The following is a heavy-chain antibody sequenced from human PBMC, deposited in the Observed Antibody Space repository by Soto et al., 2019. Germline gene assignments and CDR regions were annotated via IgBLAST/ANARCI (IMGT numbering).Heavy chain of an antibody. D-gene: IGHD6-6*01. V-gene: IGHV1-69*13. J-gene: IGHJ6*02. CDR1: GGTFSSYA. CDR3: ARDLSEYSSSSGYGMDV. CDR2: IIPIFGTA. Sequence: ASVKVSCKASGGTFSSYAISWVRQAPGQGLEWMGGIIPIFGTANYAQKFQGRVTITADESTSTAYMELSSLRSEDTAVYYCARDLSEYSSSSGYGMDVWGQGTPVTVSS.